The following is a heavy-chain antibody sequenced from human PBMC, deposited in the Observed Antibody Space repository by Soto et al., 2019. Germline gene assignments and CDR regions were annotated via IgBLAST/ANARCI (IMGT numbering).Heavy chain of an antibody. CDR2: ISAYNGNT. D-gene: IGHD3-22*01. J-gene: IGHJ3*02. Sequence: ASVKVSCKASGYTFTSYGISWVRQAPGQGLEWMGWISAYNGNTNYAQKLQGRVTMTTDTSTSTAYMELRSLRSDDTAVYYCARDGIEDYDSSGYYVLVDAFDIWGQGTMVTVSS. CDR3: ARDGIEDYDSSGYYVLVDAFDI. V-gene: IGHV1-18*01. CDR1: GYTFTSYG.